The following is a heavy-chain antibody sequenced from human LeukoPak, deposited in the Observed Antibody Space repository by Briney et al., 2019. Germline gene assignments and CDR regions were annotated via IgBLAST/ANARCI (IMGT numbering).Heavy chain of an antibody. V-gene: IGHV3-30-3*01. CDR1: GFTFSGYP. J-gene: IGHJ6*02. Sequence: GGSLRLSCAASGFTFSGYPIHWVRQAPGKGLEWVAVISYDGSNKYYADSVKGRFTISRDNSKNTLYLQMDSLRAEDTAVYYCARDREDTSRFVPGPGYYYYGMDVWGQGTTVTVSS. D-gene: IGHD2-15*01. CDR3: ARDREDTSRFVPGPGYYYYGMDV. CDR2: ISYDGSNK.